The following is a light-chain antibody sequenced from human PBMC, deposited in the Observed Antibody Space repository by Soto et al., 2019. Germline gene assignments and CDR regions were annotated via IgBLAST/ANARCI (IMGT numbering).Light chain of an antibody. CDR3: QSYDSSLSGSV. Sequence: QAVVTQPPSVSGAPGQRVTISCTGSSSNIGAGCDVHWYQQLPGTAPKLLIYGNSNRPSGVPDRFSGSKSGTSASLAITGLQAEDEADYYCQSYDSSLSGSVFGGGTKVTVL. CDR2: GNS. CDR1: SSNIGAGCD. J-gene: IGLJ3*02. V-gene: IGLV1-40*01.